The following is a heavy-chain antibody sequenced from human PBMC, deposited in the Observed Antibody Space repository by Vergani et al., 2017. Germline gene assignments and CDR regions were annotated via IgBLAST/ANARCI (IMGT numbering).Heavy chain of an antibody. Sequence: EVQLVESGGGLVKPGGSLRLSCAASGFTFSSYSMNWVRQAPGKGLEWVSSISSSSSYIYYADSVKGRFTISRDNAKNSLYLQMNSLRAEDTAVYYCAKDPRLKEDYYYYYMDVWGKGTTVTVSS. J-gene: IGHJ6*03. CDR3: AKDPRLKEDYYYYYMDV. V-gene: IGHV3-21*01. CDR2: ISSSSSYI. CDR1: GFTFSSYS.